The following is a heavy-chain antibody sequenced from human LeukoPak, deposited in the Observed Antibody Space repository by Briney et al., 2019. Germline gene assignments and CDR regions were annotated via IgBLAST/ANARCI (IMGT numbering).Heavy chain of an antibody. D-gene: IGHD3-16*02. CDR1: GFTFSSYW. J-gene: IGHJ4*02. CDR2: IKKDGSEK. V-gene: IGHV3-7*01. Sequence: GGSLRLSCAASGFTFSSYWMSWVRQAPGKGLEWVANIKKDGSEKYYVDSVKGRFTISRDNAKTSLYLQMNSLRAEDTAVYYCATKAAGRYYDYVWGSYRSDYWGQGTLVTVSS. CDR3: ATKAAGRYYDYVWGSYRSDY.